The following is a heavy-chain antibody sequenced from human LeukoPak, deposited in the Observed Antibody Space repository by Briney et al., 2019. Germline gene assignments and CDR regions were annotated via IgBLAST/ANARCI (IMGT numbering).Heavy chain of an antibody. D-gene: IGHD6-19*01. J-gene: IGHJ6*02. CDR1: GYTFTSYY. Sequence: SCKASGYTFTSYYMHWVRQAPGKGLEWVAVISYDGSNKYYADSVKGRFTISRDNSKNTLYLQMNSLRAEDTAVYYCAKDRLAVAGTSMDVWGQGTTVTVSS. V-gene: IGHV3-30*18. CDR3: AKDRLAVAGTSMDV. CDR2: ISYDGSNK.